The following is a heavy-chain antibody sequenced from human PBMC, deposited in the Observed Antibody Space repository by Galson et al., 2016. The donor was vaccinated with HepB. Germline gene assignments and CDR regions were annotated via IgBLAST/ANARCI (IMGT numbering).Heavy chain of an antibody. CDR2: LSSSGRII. J-gene: IGHJ4*02. CDR3: AAFGDQDFDY. Sequence: SPRLSCAASGFTFSAYYMSWIRQAPGKGLEWVSYLSSSGRIIYYADSVKGRFTISRDDVKNSLFLQMNSLRAEDTAVYYCAAFGDQDFDYWGQGTLVTVSS. V-gene: IGHV3-11*04. CDR1: GFTFSAYY. D-gene: IGHD4-17*01.